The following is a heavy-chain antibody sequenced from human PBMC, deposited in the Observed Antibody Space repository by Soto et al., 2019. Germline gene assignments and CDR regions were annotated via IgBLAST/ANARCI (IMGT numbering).Heavy chain of an antibody. CDR3: ARGNRDDFWSGYFHYYYYMDV. CDR2: IYYSGST. J-gene: IGHJ6*03. Sequence: SETLSLTCTVSGCSISSGGYYWSWIRQPPGKGLEWIGYIYYSGSTNYNPSLKSRVTISVDTSKNQFSLKLSSVTAADTAVYYCARGNRDDFWSGYFHYYYYMDVWGKGTTVTVSS. CDR1: GCSISSGGYY. V-gene: IGHV4-61*08. D-gene: IGHD3-3*01.